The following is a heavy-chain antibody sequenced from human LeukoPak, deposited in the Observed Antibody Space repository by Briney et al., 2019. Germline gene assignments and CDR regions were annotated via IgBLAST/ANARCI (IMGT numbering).Heavy chain of an antibody. CDR1: GFTFSSYN. CDR3: AISKVAGTSDY. V-gene: IGHV3-21*01. D-gene: IGHD6-19*01. Sequence: PGGSLRLSCAASGFTFSSYNMNWVRQAPGKGLEWVSTISTSSSYIYYADSVKGRFTISRDNGKNSLYLQMSSLRAEDTAVYYCAISKVAGTSDYWGQGTLVAVSS. CDR2: ISTSSSYI. J-gene: IGHJ4*02.